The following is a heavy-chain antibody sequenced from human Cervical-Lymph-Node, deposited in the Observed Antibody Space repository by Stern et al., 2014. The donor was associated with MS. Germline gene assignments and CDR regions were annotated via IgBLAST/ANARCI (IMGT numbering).Heavy chain of an antibody. Sequence: VQLEESGGGLVKPGGSLRLSCGAAGFTFSGYYMCWIRQAPGKGLEWVAYISNTGAVTHYGDSVKGRFTISRDNAENSLYLQMDSLRVEDTAVYYCARERGGSSWHDYWGQGTLVTVSS. D-gene: IGHD6-13*01. CDR2: ISNTGAVT. CDR3: ARERGGSSWHDY. J-gene: IGHJ4*02. CDR1: GFTFSGYY. V-gene: IGHV3-11*01.